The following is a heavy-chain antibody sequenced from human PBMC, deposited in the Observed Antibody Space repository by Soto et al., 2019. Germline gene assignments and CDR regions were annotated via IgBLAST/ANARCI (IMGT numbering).Heavy chain of an antibody. CDR2: VTHTGST. CDR1: GGSFSGYY. Sequence: SETLSLTCAVYGGSFSGYYWSWIRQPPGKGLEWIGQVTHTGSTNYNPSLKSRVIISVDTSKNQFSLKLSSVTAADTAVYYCATYYYDGSGPTSFDYWGQGTLVTVSS. CDR3: ATYYYDGSGPTSFDY. J-gene: IGHJ4*02. D-gene: IGHD3-22*01. V-gene: IGHV4-34*01.